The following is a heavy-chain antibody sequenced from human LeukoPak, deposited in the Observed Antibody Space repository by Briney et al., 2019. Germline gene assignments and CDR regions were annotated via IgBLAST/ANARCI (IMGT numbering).Heavy chain of an antibody. CDR3: AHRALLWFGELSSDAFDI. J-gene: IGHJ3*02. D-gene: IGHD3-10*01. Sequence: PSETLSLTCTVSGGSISSGGYYWSWIRQHPGKGLEWIGYIYYSGSTYYNPSLKSRVTISVDTSKNQFSLKLSSVTAADTAVYYCAHRALLWFGELSSDAFDIWGQGTMVTVSS. V-gene: IGHV4-31*03. CDR2: IYYSGST. CDR1: GGSISSGGYY.